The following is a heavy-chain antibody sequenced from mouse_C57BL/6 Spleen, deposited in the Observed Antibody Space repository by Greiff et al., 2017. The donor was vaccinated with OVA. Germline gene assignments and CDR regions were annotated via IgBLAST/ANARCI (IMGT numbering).Heavy chain of an antibody. V-gene: IGHV3-6*01. D-gene: IGHD1-1*01. Sequence: EVKLQESGPGLVKPSQSLSLTCSVTGYSITSRYYWNWIRQFPGNKLEWMGYISYDGSNNYNPSLKNRISITRDTSKNQFFLKLNSVTTEDTATYYCARDYGSGFAYWGQGTLVTVSA. J-gene: IGHJ3*01. CDR2: ISYDGSN. CDR3: ARDYGSGFAY. CDR1: GYSITSRYY.